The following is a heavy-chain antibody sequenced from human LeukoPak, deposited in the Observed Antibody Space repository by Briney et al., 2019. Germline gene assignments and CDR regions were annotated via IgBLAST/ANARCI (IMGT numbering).Heavy chain of an antibody. J-gene: IGHJ4*02. CDR3: ARDRSRGVTLYYFDY. V-gene: IGHV3-21*01. Sequence: GGPLRLSCAASGFTFSSYSMNWVRQAPGKGLEWVSSISSSSSYIYYADSVKGRFTISRDNAKNSLYLQMNSLRAEDTAVYYCARDRSRGVTLYYFDYWGQGTLVTVSS. CDR2: ISSSSSYI. D-gene: IGHD3-10*01. CDR1: GFTFSSYS.